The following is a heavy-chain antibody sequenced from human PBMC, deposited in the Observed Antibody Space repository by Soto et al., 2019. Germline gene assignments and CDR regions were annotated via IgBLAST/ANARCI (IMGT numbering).Heavy chain of an antibody. CDR1: GGSISSSSYY. CDR3: ARRICSGGSCPFAY. Sequence: SETLSLTCTVSGGSISSSSYYWGWIRQPPGKGLEWIGTVYYDGSTYYHPSLKSRVTTYVDTSKNQFSLRLSSVTAADTAVYYCARRICSGGSCPFAYWRRGTLVTVSS. J-gene: IGHJ4*02. V-gene: IGHV4-39*01. CDR2: VYYDGST. D-gene: IGHD2-15*01.